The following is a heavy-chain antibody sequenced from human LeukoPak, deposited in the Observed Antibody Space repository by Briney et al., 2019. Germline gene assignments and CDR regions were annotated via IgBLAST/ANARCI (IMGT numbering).Heavy chain of an antibody. CDR2: IYYSGTT. D-gene: IGHD2-2*03. CDR3: ARPIVGYCSSTSCLGAFDI. J-gene: IGHJ3*02. V-gene: IGHV4-31*03. Sequence: SQTLSLTCTVSGGSISSGDYYWSWIRQHPGKGLEWIGYIYYSGTTYYNPSLKSRVTISVDTSMNQFSLRLSSVTAADTAVYYCARPIVGYCSSTSCLGAFDIWGQGTMVTVSS. CDR1: GGSISSGDYY.